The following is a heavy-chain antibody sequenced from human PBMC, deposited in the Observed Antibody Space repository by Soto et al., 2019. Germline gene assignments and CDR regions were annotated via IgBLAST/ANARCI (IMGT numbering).Heavy chain of an antibody. J-gene: IGHJ6*02. CDR2: ISNSGATT. D-gene: IGHD2-8*01. CDR1: GFTFSNYA. V-gene: IGHV3-23*01. CDR3: ACTNPNYSYYYAMDV. Sequence: GGSLRLSCAASGFTFSNYAMTWVRQAPGKGLEWVSTISNSGATTYYADSVKGRFTVSRENSKDTLFLQMNSLRAEDTAVYYCACTNPNYSYYYAMDVWGQGTTVTVSS.